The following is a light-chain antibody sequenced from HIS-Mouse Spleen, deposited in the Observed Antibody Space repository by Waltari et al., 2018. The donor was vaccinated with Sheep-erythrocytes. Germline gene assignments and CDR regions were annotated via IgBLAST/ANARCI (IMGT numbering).Light chain of an antibody. V-gene: IGLV2-14*02. CDR1: SSDVGRYNL. J-gene: IGLJ2*01. Sequence: QSALTQPASVSGSPGQSITISCTGPSSDVGRYNLVSWYQQHPGKAPKLMIYGGSKRPSGVSNRFSGSNSGNTATLTLSGTQAMDEADYYCQAWDSSTVVFGGGTKLTVL. CDR2: GGS. CDR3: QAWDSSTVV.